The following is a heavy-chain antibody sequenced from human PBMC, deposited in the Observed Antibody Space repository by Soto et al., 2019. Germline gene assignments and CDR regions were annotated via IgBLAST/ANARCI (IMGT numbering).Heavy chain of an antibody. CDR1: GFIFSSYS. CDR2: ISPRSDYI. CDR3: ARVSGTLERYSDLDY. Sequence: EVQLVESGGGLVKPGGSLRLSCAASGFIFSSYSMNWVRQAPGKGLEWVSSISPRSDYIYFADSMRGRFTISRDNAQNSLYLHMINLRAEDTAVYHCARVSGTLERYSDLDYWGQGTLVTVSS. D-gene: IGHD3-10*01. V-gene: IGHV3-21*06. J-gene: IGHJ4*02.